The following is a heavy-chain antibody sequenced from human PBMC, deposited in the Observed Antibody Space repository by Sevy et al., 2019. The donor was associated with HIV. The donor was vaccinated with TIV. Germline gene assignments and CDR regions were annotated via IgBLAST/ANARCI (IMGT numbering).Heavy chain of an antibody. CDR2: ISWNSGSI. Sequence: GGSLRLSCAASGFTFDDYAMHWVRQAPGKGLEWVSGISWNSGSIGYADSVKGRFTISRDNAKNSLYLQMKSLRAEDTALYYCAKGGAAFYRLIAAAGTELGYFDYWGQGTLVTVSS. J-gene: IGHJ4*02. CDR1: GFTFDDYA. V-gene: IGHV3-9*01. CDR3: AKGGAAFYRLIAAAGTELGYFDY. D-gene: IGHD6-13*01.